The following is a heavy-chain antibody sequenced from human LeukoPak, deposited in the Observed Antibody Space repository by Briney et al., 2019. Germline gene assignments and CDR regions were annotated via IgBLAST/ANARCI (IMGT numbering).Heavy chain of an antibody. D-gene: IGHD3-22*01. J-gene: IGHJ2*01. V-gene: IGHV4-34*01. CDR1: GGSFSGYY. CDR2: INHSGST. Sequence: SSETLSLTCAVYGGSFSGYYWSWIRQPPGKGLEWIGEINHSGSTNYNPSLKSRVTISVDTSKNQFSLKLSSVTAADTAVYYCARRGRLLLPYWYFDLWGRGTLVTVSS. CDR3: ARRGRLLLPYWYFDL.